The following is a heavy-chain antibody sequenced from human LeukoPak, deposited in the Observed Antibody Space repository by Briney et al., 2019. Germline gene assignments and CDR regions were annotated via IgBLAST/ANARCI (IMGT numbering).Heavy chain of an antibody. Sequence: SETLSLTCTVSGGSINSSSYYWGWIRQPPGKGLEWIGSIYYSGSTYYNPSLKSRVTISVDTSKNQFSLKLSSVTAADTAVYYCAREGTSGTHLNWFDPWGQGTLVTVSS. V-gene: IGHV4-39*07. J-gene: IGHJ5*02. CDR2: IYYSGST. D-gene: IGHD1-1*01. CDR3: AREGTSGTHLNWFDP. CDR1: GGSINSSSYY.